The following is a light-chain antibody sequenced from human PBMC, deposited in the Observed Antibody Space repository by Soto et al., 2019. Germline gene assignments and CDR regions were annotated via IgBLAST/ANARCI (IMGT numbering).Light chain of an antibody. CDR3: SSYAGSDNPYV. J-gene: IGLJ1*01. CDR1: SSNIGNNY. CDR2: DND. V-gene: IGLV1-51*01. Sequence: QSVLTQPPSVSAAPGQKVTISCSGSSSNIGNNYVSWYQHLPGTAPKLLIYDNDKRPSGIPDRFSGSKSGASATLDITGLQTGDEADFYCSSYAGSDNPYVFGTGTKV.